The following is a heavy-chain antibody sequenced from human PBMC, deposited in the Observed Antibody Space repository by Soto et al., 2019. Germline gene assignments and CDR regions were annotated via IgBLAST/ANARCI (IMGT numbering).Heavy chain of an antibody. CDR2: INSDGSIT. J-gene: IGHJ4*02. V-gene: IGHV3-74*01. D-gene: IGHD3-9*01. CDR3: VRSTGYPDY. CDR1: GFNFRTCW. Sequence: EVQLVESGGGLVQPGGSLRLSCAASGFNFRTCWMHWVRQVTGEGLVWVSRINSDGSITTYADSVKGRFTISRDNAKNTLYLQMNSRRDEDTSVYYCVRSTGYPDYWGQGTLVSVSS.